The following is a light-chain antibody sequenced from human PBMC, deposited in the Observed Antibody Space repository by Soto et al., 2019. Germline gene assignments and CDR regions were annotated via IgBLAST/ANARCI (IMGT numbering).Light chain of an antibody. V-gene: IGKV1-8*01. Sequence: AIRMTQSPSSLSASTGDRVTITCRASQGISSYLAWYQQKPGKAPKLLIYAASTLQSGVPSRFSGSGSGTDFTLTISCLQSEDFATYYCQQYETYFRYTFGQGTKLDIK. CDR1: QGISSY. CDR3: QQYETYFRYT. CDR2: AAS. J-gene: IGKJ2*01.